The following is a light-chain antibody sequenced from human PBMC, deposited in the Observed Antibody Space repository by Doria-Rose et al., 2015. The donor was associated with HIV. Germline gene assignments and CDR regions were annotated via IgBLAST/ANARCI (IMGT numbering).Light chain of an antibody. CDR2: EAT. V-gene: IGLV2-23*01. Sequence: HPGKVPKLMIYEATERPSGVSNRFSGSKSGNTASLTISGLQAEDGADYYCCSYAGARSVVFGGGTKLTVL. J-gene: IGLJ2*01. CDR3: CSYAGARSVV.